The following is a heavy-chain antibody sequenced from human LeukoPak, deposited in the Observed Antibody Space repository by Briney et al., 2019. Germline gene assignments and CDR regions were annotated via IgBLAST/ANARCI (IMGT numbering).Heavy chain of an antibody. Sequence: SETLSLTCTVSSGSISSGDYYWSWIRQPPGKGLEWIGYIYYSGSTYYNPSLKSRVTISVDTSKNQFSLKLSSVTAADTAVYYCARGVRGSYYDAFDIWGQGTMVTVSS. CDR1: SGSISSGDYY. J-gene: IGHJ3*02. CDR2: IYYSGST. D-gene: IGHD1-26*01. V-gene: IGHV4-30-4*01. CDR3: ARGVRGSYYDAFDI.